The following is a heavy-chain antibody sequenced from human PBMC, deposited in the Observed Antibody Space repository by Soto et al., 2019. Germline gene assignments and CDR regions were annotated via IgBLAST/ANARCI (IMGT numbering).Heavy chain of an antibody. D-gene: IGHD3-10*01. CDR1: GGSISSYY. CDR3: AIYTYGSGTTYFDY. V-gene: IGHV4-59*08. J-gene: IGHJ4*02. Sequence: PSETLSLTCTVSGGSISSYYGSWIRQPPGKGLEWIGYIYYSGSTNYNPSLKSRVTISVDTSKNQFSLKLNSMTAADTAVYYCAIYTYGSGTTYFDYWGQGTLVTVSS. CDR2: IYYSGST.